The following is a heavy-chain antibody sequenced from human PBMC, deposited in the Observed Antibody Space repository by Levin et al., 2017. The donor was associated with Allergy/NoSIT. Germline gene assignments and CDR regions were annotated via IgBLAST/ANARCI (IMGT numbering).Heavy chain of an antibody. D-gene: IGHD3-22*01. CDR3: AREHLNYDTSGYPYFDY. V-gene: IGHV3-23*01. CDR1: GFTFSTYA. CDR2: ISVSGTGT. J-gene: IGHJ4*02. Sequence: GGSLRLSCAASGFTFSTYAMSWVRQAPGKGLEWVSGISVSGTGTYYADSVKGRFTISRDNSKNTLYLQMNSLRAADTAVYFCAREHLNYDTSGYPYFDYWGQGTPVTVSS.